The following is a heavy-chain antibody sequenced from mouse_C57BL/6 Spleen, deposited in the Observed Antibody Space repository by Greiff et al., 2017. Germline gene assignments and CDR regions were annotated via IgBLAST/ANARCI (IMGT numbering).Heavy chain of an antibody. CDR1: GYTFTNYW. J-gene: IGHJ4*01. CDR2: IYPGGGYT. V-gene: IGHV1-63*01. D-gene: IGHD5-1-1*01. Sequence: QVQLQQSGAELVRPGTSVKMSCKASGYTFTNYWIGWAKQRPGHGLEWIGAIYPGGGYTNYNEKIKGKATLTADKSSSTAYMQFSSLTSEDSAIYYVARRDGNTSDAIDYWGQGTSVTFSS. CDR3: ARRDGNTSDAIDY.